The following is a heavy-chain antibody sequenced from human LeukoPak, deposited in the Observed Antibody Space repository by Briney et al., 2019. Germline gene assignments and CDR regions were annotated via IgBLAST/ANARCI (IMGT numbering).Heavy chain of an antibody. CDR1: GDSISSSSYC. D-gene: IGHD4-17*01. Sequence: SGTLSLTCTVSGDSISSSSYCWDWIRQPPGKGLEWIGNIYNSANTHYNPSLKTRITMSVDTSKNQFSLKLNSVTAADTAVYYCARSGTTVTTVWFDPWGQGTLVIVSS. J-gene: IGHJ5*02. CDR2: IYNSANT. CDR3: ARSGTTVTTVWFDP. V-gene: IGHV4-39*01.